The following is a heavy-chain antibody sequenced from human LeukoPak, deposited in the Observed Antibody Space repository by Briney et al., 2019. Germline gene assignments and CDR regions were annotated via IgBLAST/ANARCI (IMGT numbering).Heavy chain of an antibody. CDR3: ARASAGNDY. Sequence: PGRSLRLSCAASGFTFSTYGMSWVRQAPGKGLEWVATIKQDGSEKYYVDSVKGRFTISRDNAKNSLYLQMNSLRAEDTAMYYCARASAGNDYWGQGTLVTVSS. CDR1: GFTFSTYG. J-gene: IGHJ4*02. V-gene: IGHV3-7*01. CDR2: IKQDGSEK. D-gene: IGHD6-13*01.